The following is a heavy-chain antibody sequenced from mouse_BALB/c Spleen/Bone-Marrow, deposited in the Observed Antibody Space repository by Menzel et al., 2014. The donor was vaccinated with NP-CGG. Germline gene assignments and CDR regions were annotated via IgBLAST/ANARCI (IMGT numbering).Heavy chain of an antibody. J-gene: IGHJ2*01. CDR2: IYYSGTI. V-gene: IGHV3-5*02. CDR3: ARDGNYDGYFDY. CDR1: GISITTGNYR. D-gene: IGHD2-1*01. Sequence: EVQLQESGPGLVEPSQTVSPTCTVTGISITTGNYRWSWIRQFPGNKLEWIGYIYYSGTITYNPSLTSRTTITRDTSKNQFFLEMNSLTAEDTATYYCARDGNYDGYFDYWGQGTTLTVSS.